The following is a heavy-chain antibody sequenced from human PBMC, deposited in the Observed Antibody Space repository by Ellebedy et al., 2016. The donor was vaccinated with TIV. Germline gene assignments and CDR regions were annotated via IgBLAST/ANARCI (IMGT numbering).Heavy chain of an antibody. Sequence: PGGSLRLSCAASGFTFSASVMHWVRQAPGKGLEYVSAISSNGLGTYYADSVKGRFTISRDNAKNSLYLQMNSLRAEDTAVYYCARWGDYYDSSGHRQDAFDIWGQGTMVTVSS. CDR3: ARWGDYYDSSGHRQDAFDI. CDR2: ISSNGLGT. V-gene: IGHV3-64*02. CDR1: GFTFSASV. J-gene: IGHJ3*02. D-gene: IGHD3-22*01.